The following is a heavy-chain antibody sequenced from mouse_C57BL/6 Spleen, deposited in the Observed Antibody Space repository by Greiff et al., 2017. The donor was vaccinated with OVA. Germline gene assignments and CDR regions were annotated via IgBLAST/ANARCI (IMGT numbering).Heavy chain of an antibody. CDR1: GYSITSGYY. Sequence: EVQLQESGPGLVKPSQSLSLTCSVTGYSITSGYYWNWIRQFPGNKLEWMGYISYDGSNNYNPSLKNRISITRDTSKNQFFLKLNSVTTEDTATYYCARGELGRYWGQGTTLTVSS. D-gene: IGHD4-1*01. J-gene: IGHJ2*01. CDR3: ARGELGRY. V-gene: IGHV3-6*01. CDR2: ISYDGSN.